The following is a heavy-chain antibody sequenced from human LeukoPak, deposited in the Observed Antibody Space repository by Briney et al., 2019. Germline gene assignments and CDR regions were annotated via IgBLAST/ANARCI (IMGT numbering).Heavy chain of an antibody. J-gene: IGHJ4*02. CDR2: IYYSGST. CDR1: GGSISSYY. Sequence: SETLSLTCTVSGGSISSYYWTWIRQPPGKGLEWIGYIYYSGSTNYNPSLKSRVTISVDTSKNQFSLKLSSVTAADTAVYYCAREVAAHVGDFDYWGQGTLVTVSS. CDR3: AREVAAHVGDFDY. D-gene: IGHD6-6*01. V-gene: IGHV4-59*01.